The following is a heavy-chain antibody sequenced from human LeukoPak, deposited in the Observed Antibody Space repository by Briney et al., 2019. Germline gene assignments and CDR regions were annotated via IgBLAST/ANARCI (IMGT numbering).Heavy chain of an antibody. CDR1: GYSISSGYY. J-gene: IGHJ4*02. CDR3: ARVHGRSVGATSSFDY. Sequence: SETLSLTRAVSGYSISSGYYWGWIRQPPGKGLEWIGSIYHSGSTYFNPSLRSRVTISVDTSKNQFSLKLTSVTAADTAVYYCARVHGRSVGATSSFDYWGQGTLVTVSS. CDR2: IYHSGST. V-gene: IGHV4-38-2*01. D-gene: IGHD1-26*01.